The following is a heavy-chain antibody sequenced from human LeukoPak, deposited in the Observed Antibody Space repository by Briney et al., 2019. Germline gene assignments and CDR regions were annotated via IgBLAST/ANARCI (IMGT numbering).Heavy chain of an antibody. CDR3: ARGAGYSSSWNWFDP. CDR1: GYTFTSYD. Sequence: ASVKVSCKASGYTFTSYDIDWVRQATGQGLEWMGWMNPNSGNTGYAQKFQGRVTMTRNTSISTAYMELSSLRSEDTAVYYCARGAGYSSSWNWFDPWGQGTLVTVSS. V-gene: IGHV1-8*01. D-gene: IGHD6-13*01. CDR2: MNPNSGNT. J-gene: IGHJ5*02.